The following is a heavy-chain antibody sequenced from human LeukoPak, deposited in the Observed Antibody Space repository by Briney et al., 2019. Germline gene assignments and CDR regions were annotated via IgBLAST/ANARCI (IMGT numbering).Heavy chain of an antibody. CDR2: IYYTVST. CDR1: GGSISSGGYY. Sequence: PSQTLSLTCTVSGGSISSGGYYWSWIRQHPGKGLEWIGYIYYTVSTYYNPSLKSRVTISVDTSKNQFSLKLSSVTAADTAVYYCARDAEVDTAMVYGLYGSGISRAFDYWGQGTLVTVSS. CDR3: ARDAEVDTAMVYGLYGSGISRAFDY. D-gene: IGHD5-18*01. J-gene: IGHJ4*02. V-gene: IGHV4-31*03.